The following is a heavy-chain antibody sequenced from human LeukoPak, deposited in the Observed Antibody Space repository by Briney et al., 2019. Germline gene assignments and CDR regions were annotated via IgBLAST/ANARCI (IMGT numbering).Heavy chain of an antibody. J-gene: IGHJ4*02. CDR1: GFTFSSYW. CDR2: INHNGNVD. D-gene: IGHD3-3*01. Sequence: GGSLRLSCAASGFTFSSYWMNWARQAPGKGLEWVASINHNGNVDYYADSVKGRFTISRDNAKNSLYLQMSNLRAEDTAVYYCARGVPYPSWSGPHYSDDWGQGILVTVSS. V-gene: IGHV3-7*03. CDR3: ARGVPYPSWSGPHYSDD.